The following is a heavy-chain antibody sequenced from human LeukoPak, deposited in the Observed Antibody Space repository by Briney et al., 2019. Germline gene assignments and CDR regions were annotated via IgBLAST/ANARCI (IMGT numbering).Heavy chain of an antibody. V-gene: IGHV4-59*08. CDR3: ARHGGGYSYDY. D-gene: IGHD1-26*01. J-gene: IGHJ4*02. CDR1: GGSISSYY. Sequence: SETLSLTCTVSGGSISSYYWSWIRQPPGKGLEWIGYIYYSGSTNYNPSLKSRVTISVDTSKNQFSLKLSSVTAADTAVYYCARHGGGYSYDYWGQGTLVTVSS. CDR2: IYYSGST.